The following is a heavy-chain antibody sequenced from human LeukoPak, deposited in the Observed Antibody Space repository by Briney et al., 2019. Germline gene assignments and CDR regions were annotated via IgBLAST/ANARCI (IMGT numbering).Heavy chain of an antibody. D-gene: IGHD1-26*01. CDR3: ARDQGWELLTPDY. J-gene: IGHJ4*02. Sequence: SVKVSCKASGGTFSSYAISWVRQAPGQGLEWMGRIIPILGIANYAQKFQGRVTITADKSTSTAYMELSSLRSEDTAVYYCARDQGWELLTPDYWGQGTLVTVSS. CDR2: IIPILGIA. CDR1: GGTFSSYA. V-gene: IGHV1-69*04.